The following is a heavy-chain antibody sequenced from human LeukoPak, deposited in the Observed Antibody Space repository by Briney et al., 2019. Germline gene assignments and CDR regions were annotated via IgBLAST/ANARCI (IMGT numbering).Heavy chain of an antibody. J-gene: IGHJ3*02. V-gene: IGHV3-30-3*01. CDR3: ARERYYYDSSGYYHAFDI. Sequence: PGGSLRLSCAASGFTFSSYAMHWVRQAPGKGLEWVAVISYDGSNKYYADSVKGRFTISRDNSKNTLYLQMNSLRAEDTAVYYCARERYYYDSSGYYHAFDIWGQGTMVTVSS. CDR2: ISYDGSNK. D-gene: IGHD3-22*01. CDR1: GFTFSSYA.